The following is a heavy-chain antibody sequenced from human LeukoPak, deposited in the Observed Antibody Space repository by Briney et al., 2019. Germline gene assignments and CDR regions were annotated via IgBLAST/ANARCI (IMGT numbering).Heavy chain of an antibody. Sequence: GGSLRLSCAASGFTFSSYEMNWVRQAPVKGLEWVSYISGSGRTIDYADSVKGRFTISRDNTKNSVYLQMNSLRAEDTAIYFCVRDAVMSPEVLLTAWDYFDCWGQGTLVTVSS. CDR1: GFTFSSYE. D-gene: IGHD2-21*01. V-gene: IGHV3-48*03. CDR3: VRDAVMSPEVLLTAWDYFDC. J-gene: IGHJ4*02. CDR2: ISGSGRTI.